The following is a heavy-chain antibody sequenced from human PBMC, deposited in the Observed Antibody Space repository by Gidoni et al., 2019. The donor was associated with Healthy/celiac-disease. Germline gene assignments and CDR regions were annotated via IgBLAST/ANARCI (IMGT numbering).Heavy chain of an antibody. Sequence: QVQLQESGPGLVKPSETLSLTCTVSGGSISSYYWSWIRQPPGKGLEWIGYIYYSGSTNYNPSLKSRVTISVDTSKNQFSLKLSSVTAADTAVYYCARLEAVAGNPSFNYWGQGTLVTVSS. J-gene: IGHJ4*02. V-gene: IGHV4-59*08. CDR3: ARLEAVAGNPSFNY. CDR1: GGSISSYY. CDR2: IYYSGST. D-gene: IGHD6-19*01.